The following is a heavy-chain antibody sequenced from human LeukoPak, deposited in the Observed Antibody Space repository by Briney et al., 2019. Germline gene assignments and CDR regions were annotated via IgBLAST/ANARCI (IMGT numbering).Heavy chain of an antibody. Sequence: GGSLRLSCAASGFTFSSYAMSWVRQAPGKGLEWVSAISGSGGSTYYADSVKGRFTISRDNSKNTLYLQMNSLRAEDTAVYYCAKLAGPGVSAGTYNWFDPWGQGTLVTVSS. CDR2: ISGSGGST. CDR1: GFTFSSYA. V-gene: IGHV3-23*01. J-gene: IGHJ5*02. D-gene: IGHD6-19*01. CDR3: AKLAGPGVSAGTYNWFDP.